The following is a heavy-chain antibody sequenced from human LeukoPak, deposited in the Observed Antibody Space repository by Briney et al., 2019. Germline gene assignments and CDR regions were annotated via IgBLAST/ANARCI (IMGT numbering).Heavy chain of an antibody. CDR2: INPNGGGT. CDR3: AGGITGGDY. Sequence: RASVKVSCKASGYTFTDYYIHWVRQAPGQGLEWMGWINPNGGGTNYAQKFQGRVTVTRDTSINTAHMELSSLRSDDTALYYCAGGITGGDYWGQGTPVTVSS. CDR1: GYTFTDYY. D-gene: IGHD1-14*01. J-gene: IGHJ4*02. V-gene: IGHV1-2*02.